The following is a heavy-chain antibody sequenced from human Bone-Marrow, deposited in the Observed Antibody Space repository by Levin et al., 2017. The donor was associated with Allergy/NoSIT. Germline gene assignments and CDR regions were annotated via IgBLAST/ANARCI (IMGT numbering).Heavy chain of an antibody. V-gene: IGHV3-74*03. D-gene: IGHD1-14*01. CDR2: INRDGSSI. J-gene: IGHJ4*02. CDR3: VREYGTTKDFDY. Sequence: ETLSLTCAASGFTFNTYWMHWVRLGPGKGLVWVSRINRDGSSIAYADSVKGRFTISRDNAKNTLYLQMNSLRAEDTGVYYCVREYGTTKDFDYWGQGTLVTVSS. CDR1: GFTFNTYW.